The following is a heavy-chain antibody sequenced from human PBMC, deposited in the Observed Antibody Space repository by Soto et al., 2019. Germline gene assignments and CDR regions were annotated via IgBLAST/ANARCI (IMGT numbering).Heavy chain of an antibody. CDR3: ARVLEPNEFDS. V-gene: IGHV3-21*01. D-gene: IGHD3-3*01. Sequence: EVQLVESGGGLVKPGGSLRLSCAASGFTFSSYSMNWVRQAPGKGLEWVSSITSSSSYIYYADSVKGRFTISRDNSKKSLFLQMNSLRAEDTAVYYSARVLEPNEFDSWGQGTLVTVSS. J-gene: IGHJ4*02. CDR2: ITSSSSYI. CDR1: GFTFSSYS.